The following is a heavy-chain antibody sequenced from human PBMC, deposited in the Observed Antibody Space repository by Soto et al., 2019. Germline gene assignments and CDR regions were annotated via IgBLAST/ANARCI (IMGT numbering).Heavy chain of an antibody. CDR1: GFTFSSYG. Sequence: GGSLRLSCAASGFTFSSYGMHWVHQAPGKGLEYVSAISSNRGSTYYADSVKGRFTISRDNSKNTLYLQMNSLRAEDTAVYYCARETSGDPPPTFDYWGQGTLVTVSS. V-gene: IGHV3-64*04. CDR3: ARETSGDPPPTFDY. J-gene: IGHJ4*02. D-gene: IGHD4-17*01. CDR2: ISSNRGST.